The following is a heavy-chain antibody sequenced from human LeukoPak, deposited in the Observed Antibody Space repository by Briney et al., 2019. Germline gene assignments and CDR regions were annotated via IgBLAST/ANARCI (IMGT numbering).Heavy chain of an antibody. Sequence: SQTLSLTCTVSGGSISSGGYYWSWIRQPPGKGLEWIGYIYYSGSTNYNPSLKSRVTISVDTSKNQFSLKLSSVTAADTAVYYCARTRGYSYGYDFDYWGQGTLVTVSS. J-gene: IGHJ4*02. CDR1: GGSISSGGYY. V-gene: IGHV4-61*08. CDR3: ARTRGYSYGYDFDY. D-gene: IGHD5-18*01. CDR2: IYYSGST.